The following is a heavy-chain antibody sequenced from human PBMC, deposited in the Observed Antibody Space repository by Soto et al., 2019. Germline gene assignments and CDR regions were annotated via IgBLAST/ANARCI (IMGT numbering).Heavy chain of an antibody. Sequence: QVQLVQSGAEVKKPGSSVKVSCKASGGTFSSYAISWVRQAPGQGLEWMGGIIPIFGTANYAQKFQGRVTITADESTSTAYMELSSLRSEDTAVYYCAFRRGVATSFELYYYYGMDVWGQGTTVTVSS. CDR2: IIPIFGTA. CDR3: AFRRGVATSFELYYYYGMDV. J-gene: IGHJ6*02. V-gene: IGHV1-69*01. CDR1: GGTFSSYA. D-gene: IGHD5-12*01.